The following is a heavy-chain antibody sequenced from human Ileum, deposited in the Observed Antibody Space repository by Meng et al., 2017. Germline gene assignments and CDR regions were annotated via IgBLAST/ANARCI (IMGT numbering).Heavy chain of an antibody. CDR1: GGSISSSFY. V-gene: IGHV4-4*02. D-gene: IGHD2-15*01. CDR2: IYLAGSS. CDR3: VRHGGKYFDS. J-gene: IGHJ4*02. Sequence: QVQLQESGPGLVEPSGTLSLTVTVSGGSISSSFYWSWVRQSPGKGLEWIGQIYLAGSSNYNPSLESRVTISVDKSKNQFSLRLTSVTAADTAIFYCVRHGGKYFDSWGQGTLVTVSS.